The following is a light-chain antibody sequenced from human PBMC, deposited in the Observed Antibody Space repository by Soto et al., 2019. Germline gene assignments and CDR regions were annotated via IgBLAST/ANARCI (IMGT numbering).Light chain of an antibody. CDR2: EVN. Sequence: QSVLTQPPSASGSPGQSVTISCTGTSSDVGRHNYVSWYQQHPGEAPKLLIFEVNKRPSGVPDRFSASTSGITASLTVSGLQPEDEAAYYCSSYTDTDNFVIFGGGTKLTVL. CDR3: SSYTDTDNFVI. V-gene: IGLV2-8*01. CDR1: SSDVGRHNY. J-gene: IGLJ2*01.